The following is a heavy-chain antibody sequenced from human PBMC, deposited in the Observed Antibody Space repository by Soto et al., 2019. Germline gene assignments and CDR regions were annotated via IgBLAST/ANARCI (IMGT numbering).Heavy chain of an antibody. D-gene: IGHD2-15*01. J-gene: IGHJ5*02. CDR1: GGSISSYY. Sequence: SETLSLTCTVSGGSISSYYWSWIRQPPGKGLEWIGYIYSSESTNYNPSLKSRVTISVDTSKTQFSLKLSSVTAADTAVYYCASLGGGGSSPNWFDPWGQGTLVTVSS. CDR2: IYSSEST. CDR3: ASLGGGGSSPNWFDP. V-gene: IGHV4-59*08.